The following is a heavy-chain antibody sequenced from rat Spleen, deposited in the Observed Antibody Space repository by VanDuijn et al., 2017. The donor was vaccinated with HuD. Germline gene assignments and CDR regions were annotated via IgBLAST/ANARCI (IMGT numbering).Heavy chain of an antibody. Sequence: EVQLVESGGDLVQPGRSLKLSCAASGFTFHSYDMAWVRQAPTKGLEWVASISPSGRNTYYRDSVKGRFTVSRDNAKSTLYLQMDSLRSEDTAMYYGTMGSHYHDVPYYYEYWGQGVIVTVSA. J-gene: IGHJ2*01. CDR2: ISPSGRNT. CDR3: TMGSHYHDVPYYYEY. D-gene: IGHD1-12*02. V-gene: IGHV5-25*01. CDR1: GFTFHSYD.